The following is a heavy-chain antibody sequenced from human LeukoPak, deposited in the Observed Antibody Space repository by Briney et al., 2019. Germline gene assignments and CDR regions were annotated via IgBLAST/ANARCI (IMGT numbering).Heavy chain of an antibody. CDR2: IKQDGSEK. V-gene: IGHV3-7*03. Sequence: GGSLRLSCAASGFTFSSYWMSWVRQAPGKGLEWVANIKQDGSEKYYVDSVKGRFTISRDNSKNSLYLQMNSLRAEDTALYYCAKGGSKNDYGDYGGFDYWGQGTLVTVSS. CDR3: AKGGSKNDYGDYGGFDY. J-gene: IGHJ4*02. CDR1: GFTFSSYW. D-gene: IGHD4-17*01.